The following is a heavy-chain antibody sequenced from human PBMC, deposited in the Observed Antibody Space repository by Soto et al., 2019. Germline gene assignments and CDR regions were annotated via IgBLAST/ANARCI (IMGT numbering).Heavy chain of an antibody. V-gene: IGHV3-30*18. CDR2: ISYDGSKK. CDR1: GFTFSSYD. D-gene: IGHD1-26*01. J-gene: IGHJ3*02. Sequence: ESGGGVVHPGRSLRLSCAASGFTFSSYDIHWVRQAPGKGLEWVAVISYDGSKKYYADSVKGQFTISRDNSKNTLYLQMNSLRAEDTAVYYCAKAYSGPFDIWGQGTMVTVSS. CDR3: AKAYSGPFDI.